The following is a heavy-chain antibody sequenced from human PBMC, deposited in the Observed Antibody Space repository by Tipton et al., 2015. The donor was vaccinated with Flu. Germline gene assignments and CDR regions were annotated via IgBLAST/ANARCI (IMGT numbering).Heavy chain of an antibody. D-gene: IGHD3-3*01. CDR2: INQDGSEK. CDR3: ARDGPEWNYFAYMDV. CDR1: GFTFSTLW. J-gene: IGHJ6*03. Sequence: SLRLSCAASGFTFSTLWMHWVRQAPGKGLEWVANINQDGSEKYHVDSVKGRFTISRDNAKNSLYLQMNSLRGDDSAVYYCARDGPEWNYFAYMDVWGKGTTVTVS. V-gene: IGHV3-7*01.